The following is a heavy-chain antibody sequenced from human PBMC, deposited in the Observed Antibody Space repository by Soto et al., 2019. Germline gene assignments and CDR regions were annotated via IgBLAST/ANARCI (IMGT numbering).Heavy chain of an antibody. V-gene: IGHV3-23*01. Sequence: PVESLRLSSADSGFTFISYAMSWFRQAPGKELDWVSAIIGSGVRTYYVDSVKGRFTISREKSNNTLDVQMSSLRAEDTAVYYCANRLLPYGLEQWLVPYFDYPAQGTLVTVSS. J-gene: IGHJ4*02. CDR1: GFTFISYA. D-gene: IGHD6-19*01. CDR2: IIGSGVRT. CDR3: ANRLLPYGLEQWLVPYFDY.